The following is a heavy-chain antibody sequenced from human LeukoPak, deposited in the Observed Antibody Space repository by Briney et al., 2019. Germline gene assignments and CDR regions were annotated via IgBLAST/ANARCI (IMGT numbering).Heavy chain of an antibody. CDR1: GYTLTGYC. CDR2: INTKSGAT. Sequence: ASVKVSCKASGYTLTGYCMHWVRQAPGQGLEWLGWINTKSGATNYAQNFQGRVTMTRDTSMSTTYMELKRLRSDDTAVYYCARDWLLRYSQGGFDSWGQGSLVTVSS. D-gene: IGHD3-9*01. V-gene: IGHV1-2*02. CDR3: ARDWLLRYSQGGFDS. J-gene: IGHJ4*02.